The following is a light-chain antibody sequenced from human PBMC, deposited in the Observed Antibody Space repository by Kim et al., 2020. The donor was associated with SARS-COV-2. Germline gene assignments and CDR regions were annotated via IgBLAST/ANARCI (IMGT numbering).Light chain of an antibody. V-gene: IGLV3-21*04. Sequence: SYELTQPPSVSVAPGKTARITCGGNNLGRQSVHWYQQKPGQAPVLVIYYDDNRPSGIPERFSGSNSGNTATLTISRVEAGDEADYYCQVWDSSSDHVVFGGGTQLTVL. CDR2: YDD. J-gene: IGLJ2*01. CDR1: NLGRQS. CDR3: QVWDSSSDHVV.